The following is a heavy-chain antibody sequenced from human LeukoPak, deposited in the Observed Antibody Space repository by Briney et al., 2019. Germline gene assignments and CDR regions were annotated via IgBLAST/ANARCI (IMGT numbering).Heavy chain of an antibody. CDR1: GFTFSSYG. J-gene: IGHJ4*02. CDR2: ISYDGSNK. CDR3: AKILVTGPGTDY. V-gene: IGHV3-30*18. D-gene: IGHD3-9*01. Sequence: GGSLRLSCAASGFTFSSYGMLWVRQAPGKGLEWVAVISYDGSNKYYADSVKGRFTISRDNSKNTLYLQMNSLRAEDTAVYYCAKILVTGPGTDYWGQGTLVTVSS.